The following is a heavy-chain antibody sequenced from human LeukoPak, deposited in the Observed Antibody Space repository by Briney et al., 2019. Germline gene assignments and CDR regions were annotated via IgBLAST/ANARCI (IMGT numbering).Heavy chain of an antibody. J-gene: IGHJ4*02. CDR1: GDSISRSTYY. CDR2: IYYSGSI. CDR3: ARENPSGYYNRPIDY. V-gene: IGHV4-39*07. Sequence: SETLSLTCTVSGDSISRSTYYWAWIRQPPGKGLEWIGDIYYSGSIKYNPSLKSRVTMSVDTSKNQFSLKLSSVTAADTAIYYCARENPSGYYNRPIDYWGQGTLVTVSS. D-gene: IGHD3-22*01.